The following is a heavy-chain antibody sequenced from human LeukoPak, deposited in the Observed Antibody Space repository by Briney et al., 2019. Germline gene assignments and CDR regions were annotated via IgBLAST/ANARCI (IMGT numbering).Heavy chain of an antibody. CDR3: ARHGSGGGYGDYVPYYYYGMDV. J-gene: IGHJ6*02. Sequence: SETLSLTCTVSGGSISSYYWSWIRQPAGKGLEWIGRIYTSGSTNYNPSLKSRVTMSVDTSKNQFSLKLSSVTAADTAVYYCARHGSGGGYGDYVPYYYYGMDVWGQGTTVTVS. V-gene: IGHV4-4*07. D-gene: IGHD4-17*01. CDR1: GGSISSYY. CDR2: IYTSGST.